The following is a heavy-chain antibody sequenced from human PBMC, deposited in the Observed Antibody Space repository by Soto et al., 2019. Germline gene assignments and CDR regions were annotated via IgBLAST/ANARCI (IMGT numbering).Heavy chain of an antibody. Sequence: QVQLQESGPGLVKPSQTLSLTCTVSGGSISSGGYYWSWIRQHPGKGLEWIGYIYYSGSTYYNPPLKSRVTISEDSNKNQFYHKLSSVTAADTAVYYCASLAYYYTSEVGYWGQGTLVTVSS. CDR3: ASLAYYYTSEVGY. CDR2: IYYSGST. V-gene: IGHV4-31*03. D-gene: IGHD3-22*01. J-gene: IGHJ4*02. CDR1: GGSISSGGYY.